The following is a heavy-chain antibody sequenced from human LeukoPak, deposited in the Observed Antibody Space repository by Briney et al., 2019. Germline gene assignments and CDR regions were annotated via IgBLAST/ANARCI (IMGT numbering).Heavy chain of an antibody. D-gene: IGHD3-22*01. Sequence: PVGSLRLSCAASGFTFSSYSMNWVRQAPGRGLEWVSSISSSSSYRYFADSVKGRFTISRDNAKNSLYLQMNSLRAEDTAVYYCARGKGHYYDSSGYHYWGQGTLVAVSS. CDR1: GFTFSSYS. J-gene: IGHJ4*02. CDR3: ARGKGHYYDSSGYHY. V-gene: IGHV3-21*01. CDR2: ISSSSSYR.